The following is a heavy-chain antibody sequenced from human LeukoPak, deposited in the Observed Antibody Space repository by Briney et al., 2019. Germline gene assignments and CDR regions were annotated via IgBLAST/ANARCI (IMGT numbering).Heavy chain of an antibody. J-gene: IGHJ4*02. CDR2: ISGSGGST. D-gene: IGHD3-10*01. CDR3: AKVDKLDGSGSYSHLFDY. CDR1: GFTFSSYA. Sequence: GGSLRLSCAASGFTFSSYAMSWVRQAPGKGLEWVSAISGSGGSTYYADSVKGRFTISRDNSKNTLYLQMNSLRAEDTAVYYCAKVDKLDGSGSYSHLFDYWGQGTLVTVSS. V-gene: IGHV3-23*01.